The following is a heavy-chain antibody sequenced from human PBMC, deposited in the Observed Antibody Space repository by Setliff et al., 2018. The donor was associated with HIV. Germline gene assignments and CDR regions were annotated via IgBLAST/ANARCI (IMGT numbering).Heavy chain of an antibody. D-gene: IGHD1-1*01. V-gene: IGHV1-46*01. CDR1: GYTFTAYY. Sequence: ASVKVSCKASGYTFTAYYMHWVRQAPGQGLEWMGIINPSAGGTNFAQKFQGRVSMTRDTSTSAGYMELNSLRSDDTAVYYCARVHDGTTAGSFDIWGQGTLVTVSS. CDR3: ARVHDGTTAGSFDI. CDR2: INPSAGGT. J-gene: IGHJ3*02.